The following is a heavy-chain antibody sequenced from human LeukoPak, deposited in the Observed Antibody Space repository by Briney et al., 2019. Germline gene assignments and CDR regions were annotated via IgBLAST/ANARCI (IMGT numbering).Heavy chain of an antibody. D-gene: IGHD3-22*01. Sequence: SETLSLTCTVSGGSISSYYWSWIRQPPGKGLEWIGYISYSGITNYNPSLKSRVTISVDTSKNQFSLNLSSVTAADTAVYYCARDTDDSSGYYYGYWGQGTLVTVSS. CDR2: ISYSGIT. CDR3: ARDTDDSSGYYYGY. J-gene: IGHJ4*02. V-gene: IGHV4-59*01. CDR1: GGSISSYY.